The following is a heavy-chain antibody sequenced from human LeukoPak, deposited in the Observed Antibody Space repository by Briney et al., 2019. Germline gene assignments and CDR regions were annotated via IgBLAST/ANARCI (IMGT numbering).Heavy chain of an antibody. D-gene: IGHD3-9*01. V-gene: IGHV3-7*03. J-gene: IGHJ5*02. CDR3: ARDRDILTGYDNNWFDP. Sequence: GVSLRLSCAASGFTFSSYWMSWVRQAPGKGLEWVANIKQDGSEKYYVDSVKGRFTISRDNAKNSLYLQMNSLRAEDTAVYYCARDRDILTGYDNNWFDPWGQGTLVTVSS. CDR1: GFTFSSYW. CDR2: IKQDGSEK.